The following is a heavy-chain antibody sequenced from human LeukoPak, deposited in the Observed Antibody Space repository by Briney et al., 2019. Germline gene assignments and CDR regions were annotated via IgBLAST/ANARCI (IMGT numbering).Heavy chain of an antibody. CDR2: ISSDRSNK. CDR1: GFTFSSYA. Sequence: GGSLRLSCAASGFTFSSYAMHWVRQAPGKGLEWVAVISSDRSNKYYADSVKGRFTISRDNSNNTLYLQMTSLRAEDTAVYYCAKDPYSSSSWVYWGQGTLVTVSS. V-gene: IGHV3-30-3*01. D-gene: IGHD6-6*01. J-gene: IGHJ4*02. CDR3: AKDPYSSSSWVY.